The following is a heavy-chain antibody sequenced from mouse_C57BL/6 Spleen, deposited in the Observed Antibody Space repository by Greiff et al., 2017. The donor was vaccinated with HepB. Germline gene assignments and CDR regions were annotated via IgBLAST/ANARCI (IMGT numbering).Heavy chain of an antibody. CDR1: GYTFTSYW. V-gene: IGHV1-69*01. D-gene: IGHD1-1*01. J-gene: IGHJ4*01. CDR2: IDPSDSYT. Sequence: QVQLQQPGAELVMPGASVKLSCKASGYTFTSYWMHWVKQRPGQGLEWIGEIDPSDSYTTYNQKFKGKSTLTVDKSSSTAYMQLSSLTSEDSAVYYCARFTTVVATHAMVYWGQGTSVTVSS. CDR3: ARFTTVVATHAMVY.